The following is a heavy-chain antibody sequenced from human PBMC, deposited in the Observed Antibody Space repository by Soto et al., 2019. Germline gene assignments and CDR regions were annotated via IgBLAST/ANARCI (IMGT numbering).Heavy chain of an antibody. Sequence: PGGSLRLSCAASGFTVSSTYLTWVRQAPGKGLEWVAILYTGTDTVYADSVKGRFTISRDSSKNSLYLQMNSLRAEDTALYYCAKDMSWNDSSFDYWGQGTLVTVSS. V-gene: IGHV3-53*05. CDR3: AKDMSWNDSSFDY. D-gene: IGHD1-1*01. CDR2: LYTGTDT. J-gene: IGHJ4*02. CDR1: GFTVSSTY.